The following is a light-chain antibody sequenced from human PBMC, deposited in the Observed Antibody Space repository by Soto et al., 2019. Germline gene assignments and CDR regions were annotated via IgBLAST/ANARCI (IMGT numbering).Light chain of an antibody. CDR3: QQYYTYRT. Sequence: DIQITQCPCIVSASVGDRVTISCRASQSISSYLAWYQQKPGKAPKFLIYQASSLESGVPSRFSGSGSGTEFTLTISSLQPDDFATYYCQQYYTYRTFGQGTKVDIK. CDR1: QSISSY. CDR2: QAS. V-gene: IGKV1-5*03. J-gene: IGKJ1*01.